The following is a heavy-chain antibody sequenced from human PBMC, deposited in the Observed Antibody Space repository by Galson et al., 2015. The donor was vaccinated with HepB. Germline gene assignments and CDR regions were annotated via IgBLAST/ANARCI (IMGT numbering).Heavy chain of an antibody. J-gene: IGHJ5*02. V-gene: IGHV5-51*01. CDR3: ARLGYCSGSNCYSYFDP. Sequence: QSGAEVKKHGESLKISCKASGYSFSNYWIGWVRQMPGKGLEWMAIIYPGDSDTSYSSSVQGQVTISADRSISTAYLQWSSLKASDTAMYYCARLGYCSGSNCYSYFDPWGQGTLVTVSS. CDR2: IYPGDSDT. CDR1: GYSFSNYW. D-gene: IGHD2-2*02.